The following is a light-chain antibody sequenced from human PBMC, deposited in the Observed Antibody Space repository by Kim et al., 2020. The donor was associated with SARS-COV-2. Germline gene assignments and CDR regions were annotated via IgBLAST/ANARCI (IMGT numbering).Light chain of an antibody. CDR1: SSDVGGYNT. V-gene: IGLV2-11*01. CDR3: CSYAGSYSVV. J-gene: IGLJ2*01. Sequence: SAHVSCTGTSSDVGGYNTVSWYHQQPGKAPKLIIYDVSKRPSGVPDRFSGSKSGNTASLTISGLQAEDEADYYCCSYAGSYSVVFGGGTQLTVL. CDR2: DVS.